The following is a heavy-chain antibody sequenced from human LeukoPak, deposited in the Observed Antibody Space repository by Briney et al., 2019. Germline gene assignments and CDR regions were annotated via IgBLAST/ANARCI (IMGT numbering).Heavy chain of an antibody. Sequence: SVKVSCKASGGTFSSYAISWVRQAPGQGLEWMGGIIPIFGTANYAQKFQGRVTITADKSTSTAYMELSSLRSEDTAVYYCARVDRGTAAFDIWGQGTMVTVSS. V-gene: IGHV1-69*06. CDR3: ARVDRGTAAFDI. D-gene: IGHD1-1*01. CDR1: GGTFSSYA. J-gene: IGHJ3*02. CDR2: IIPIFGTA.